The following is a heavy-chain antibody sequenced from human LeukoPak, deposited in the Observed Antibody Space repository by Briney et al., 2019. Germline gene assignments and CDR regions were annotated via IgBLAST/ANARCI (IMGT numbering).Heavy chain of an antibody. Sequence: SETLSLTCTVSGVSISGYYWNWIRQSPGKGLEWIGYIHYNGDTIYNPSLSSRVTISVDTSMNQFSLNLRSVTAADTALYSCVRSRQMATLDSWGRGTLIIVSS. CDR1: GVSISGYY. CDR2: IHYNGDT. V-gene: IGHV4-59*08. J-gene: IGHJ5*01. D-gene: IGHD5-24*01. CDR3: VRSRQMATLDS.